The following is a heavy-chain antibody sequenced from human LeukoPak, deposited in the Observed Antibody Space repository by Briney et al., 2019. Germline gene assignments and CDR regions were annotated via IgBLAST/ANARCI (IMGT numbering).Heavy chain of an antibody. CDR2: ISSSSSYI. V-gene: IGHV3-21*04. CDR1: GFTFSSYS. Sequence: GGSLRLSCAASGFTFSSYSMNWVRQAPGKGLEWVSSISSSSSYIYYADSVKGRFTISRDNAKNTLYLQMDSLRAEDTAVYYCARNYFHYYSLDYWGPGTLVTVSS. D-gene: IGHD3-22*01. CDR3: ARNYFHYYSLDY. J-gene: IGHJ4*02.